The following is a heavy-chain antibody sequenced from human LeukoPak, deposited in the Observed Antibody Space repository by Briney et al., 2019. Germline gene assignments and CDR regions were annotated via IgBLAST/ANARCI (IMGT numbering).Heavy chain of an antibody. D-gene: IGHD1-1*01. CDR3: ARVGDWNDLVY. V-gene: IGHV4-59*01. CDR2: IYYSGSI. CDR1: GGSISIYY. Sequence: PSETLSLTCTDSGGSISIYYWSCIRQPPGEGLWWIGYIYYSGSINYNPSLKSRVTISVDTSKTQFSLKLSSVTAADTAVYYCARVGDWNDLVYWGQGTLVTVSS. J-gene: IGHJ4*02.